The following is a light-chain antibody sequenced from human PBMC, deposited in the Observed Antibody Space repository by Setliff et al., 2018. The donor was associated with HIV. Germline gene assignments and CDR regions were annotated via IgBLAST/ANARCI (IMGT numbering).Light chain of an antibody. CDR1: SSGVGAYNY. CDR3: CSYAGTYTYI. CDR2: DVS. Sequence: QSVLTQPRSVSGSPGQSVTLSCTGSSSGVGAYNYVSWYQQYPGKAPKLIIYDVSKRPSGVPDRFSGSKSGDTASLTISGLQSEDEADYYCCSYAGTYTYIVGSGTKVTVL. V-gene: IGLV2-11*01. J-gene: IGLJ1*01.